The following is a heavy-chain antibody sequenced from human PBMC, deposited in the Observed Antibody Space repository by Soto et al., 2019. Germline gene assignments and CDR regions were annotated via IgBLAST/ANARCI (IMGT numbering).Heavy chain of an antibody. CDR1: GYTFTGYY. D-gene: IGHD3-22*01. CDR3: ARAGRLYYYDSSGYYLYGMDV. J-gene: IGHJ6*02. Sequence: QVQLVQSGAEVKKPGASVKVSCKASGYTFTGYYMHWVRQAPGQGLEWMGWINPNSGGTNYAQKFQGRVTMTRDTSISTAFMELSRLRSDDTAVYYCARAGRLYYYDSSGYYLYGMDVWGQGTTVTVSS. CDR2: INPNSGGT. V-gene: IGHV1-2*02.